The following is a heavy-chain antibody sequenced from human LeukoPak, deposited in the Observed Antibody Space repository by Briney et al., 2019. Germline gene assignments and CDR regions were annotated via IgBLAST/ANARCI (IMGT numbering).Heavy chain of an antibody. V-gene: IGHV4-59*03. CDR3: AKSDGSGSYFDY. Sequence: PSETLSLTCTVSGGSIRNYYWSWIRQPPGKGLEWIGYVYHTGNTKYNPSLESRATISIDTSKNQFSLKLNSVIPADSAVYYCAKSDGSGSYFDYWGQGTMVTVS. D-gene: IGHD3-10*01. CDR2: VYHTGNT. J-gene: IGHJ4*02. CDR1: GGSIRNYY.